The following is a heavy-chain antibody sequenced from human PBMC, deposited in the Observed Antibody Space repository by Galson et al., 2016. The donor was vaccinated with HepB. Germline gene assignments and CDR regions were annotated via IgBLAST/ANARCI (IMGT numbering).Heavy chain of an antibody. J-gene: IGHJ3*01. V-gene: IGHV1-18*04. CDR3: ARNYYDSSGYYRQSNWFDP. CDR1: GYTFTSYG. D-gene: IGHD3-22*01. Sequence: SVKVSCKASGYTFTSYGISWVRQAPGQGLEWMGWISAYNGNTNYAQKLQGRVTMTTDTSTSTAYMELRSLRSDDTAVYFCARNYYDSSGYYRQSNWFDPWGQGTMVTVSS. CDR2: ISAYNGNT.